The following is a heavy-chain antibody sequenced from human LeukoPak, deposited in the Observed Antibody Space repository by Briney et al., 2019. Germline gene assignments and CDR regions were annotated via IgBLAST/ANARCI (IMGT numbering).Heavy chain of an antibody. CDR2: INAGNGNT. J-gene: IGHJ4*02. CDR1: GYTFTSYA. V-gene: IGHV1-3*01. CDR3: ARDYCSGGSCYFDY. D-gene: IGHD2-15*01. Sequence: ASVKVSCKASGYTFTSYAMHWVRQAPGQRLEWMGWINAGNGNTKYSQKFQGRVTITRDTSASTAYMELSSLRSEDTAAYYCARDYCSGGSCYFDYWGQGTLVTVSS.